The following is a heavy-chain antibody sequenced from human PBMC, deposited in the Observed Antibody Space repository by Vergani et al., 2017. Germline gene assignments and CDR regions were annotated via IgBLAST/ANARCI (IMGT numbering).Heavy chain of an antibody. J-gene: IGHJ4*02. CDR3: AGLISVSSSLYFDS. V-gene: IGHV4-39*01. D-gene: IGHD6-13*01. Sequence: QLQLQASGPGLVKPPETLSLTCTVSGGSISSSNYYWGWIRQPPGKGLEWIGNIYYLGTTYYNPSLESRITISIETSKNQFSLKLSSVTAADTAVYYCAGLISVSSSLYFDSWGQGTLVTVSS. CDR2: IYYLGTT. CDR1: GGSISSSNYY.